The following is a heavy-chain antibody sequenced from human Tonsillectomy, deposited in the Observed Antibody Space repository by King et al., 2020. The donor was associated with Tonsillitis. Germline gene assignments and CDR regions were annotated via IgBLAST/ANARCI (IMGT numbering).Heavy chain of an antibody. Sequence: VQLVESGAEVKKPGASVKVSCKASGYTFTSYYMHWGRQAPGQGLEWRGIINPSGSSTSYAQKFQGRVTMTRDTSTRTVYMELSSLSSEDTAVYYCARVAVAGRRSYGMDVWGQGTTVTVSS. J-gene: IGHJ6*02. CDR1: GYTFTSYY. CDR3: ARVAVAGRRSYGMDV. CDR2: INPSGSST. V-gene: IGHV1-46*01. D-gene: IGHD6-19*01.